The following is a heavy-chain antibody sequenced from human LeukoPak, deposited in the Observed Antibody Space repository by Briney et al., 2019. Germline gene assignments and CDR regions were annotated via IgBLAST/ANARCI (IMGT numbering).Heavy chain of an antibody. V-gene: IGHV1-2*02. Sequence: ASVTVSCKASGYTFTGYYMHWVRQAPAQGLEWMGWINPNSGGTDYAQKFQGRVTMTRDTTITTPHIEPGRLRSDDTAVYHCARGKLRERAFDIWGQGTMVTVSS. CDR2: INPNSGGT. CDR1: GYTFTGYY. CDR3: ARGKLRERAFDI. J-gene: IGHJ3*02. D-gene: IGHD1-7*01.